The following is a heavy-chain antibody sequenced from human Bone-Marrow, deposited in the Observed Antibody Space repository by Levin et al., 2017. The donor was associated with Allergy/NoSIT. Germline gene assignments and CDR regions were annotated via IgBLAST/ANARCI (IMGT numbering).Heavy chain of an antibody. CDR1: GFTFSNYA. V-gene: IGHV3-23*01. CDR3: VKDSFAVPGNVAGFDL. D-gene: IGHD6-19*01. Sequence: GGSLRLSCAASGFTFSNYAMNWVRQAPGKGLEWVSVITGTTSTTYFADSVKGRFTVSRDNTRNTLYLRMKSLRAGDTATYYCVKDSFAVPGNVAGFDLWGQGTMVTVSS. J-gene: IGHJ3*01. CDR2: ITGTTSTT.